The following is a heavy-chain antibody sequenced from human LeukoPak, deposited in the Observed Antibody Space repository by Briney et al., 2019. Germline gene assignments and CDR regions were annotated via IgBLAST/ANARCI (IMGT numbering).Heavy chain of an antibody. CDR3: AKDQSYSSSWLFDY. J-gene: IGHJ4*02. V-gene: IGHV3-30*02. CDR1: GFTFSSYG. Sequence: GSLRLSCAASGFTFSSYGMHWVRQAPGKGLEWVAFLRYDGSNKYYADSVKGRFTISRDNSKNTLYLQMNSLRAEDTAVYYCAKDQSYSSSWLFDYWGQGTLVTVSS. CDR2: LRYDGSNK. D-gene: IGHD6-13*01.